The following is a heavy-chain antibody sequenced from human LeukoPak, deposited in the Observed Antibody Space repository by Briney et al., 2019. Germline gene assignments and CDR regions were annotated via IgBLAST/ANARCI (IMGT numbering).Heavy chain of an antibody. D-gene: IGHD2-15*01. CDR1: GFTFSHYG. Sequence: GGSLRLSCAASGFTFSHYGMHWVRQAPGKGLEWVALISLDGSNDFYADSVTGRFTISRDNSKNALSLQMNSLRAEDTAVYHCAKQGSCSGGSCYAHHFDSWGQGTLVSVSS. CDR3: AKQGSCSGGSCYAHHFDS. V-gene: IGHV3-30*18. J-gene: IGHJ4*02. CDR2: ISLDGSND.